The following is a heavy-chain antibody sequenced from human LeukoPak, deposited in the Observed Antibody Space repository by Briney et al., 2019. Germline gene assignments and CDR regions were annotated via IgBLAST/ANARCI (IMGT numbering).Heavy chain of an antibody. D-gene: IGHD3-16*02. CDR3: ATSYRNWLDP. J-gene: IGHJ5*02. CDR1: GGTFSSYA. Sequence: SVKVSCKASGGTFSSYAISWVRQAPGQGLEWMGGIIPIFGTANYAQKFQGRVTITTDESTSTAYMELSSLRSEDAAVYYCATSYRNWLDPWGQGTLVTVSS. V-gene: IGHV1-69*05. CDR2: IIPIFGTA.